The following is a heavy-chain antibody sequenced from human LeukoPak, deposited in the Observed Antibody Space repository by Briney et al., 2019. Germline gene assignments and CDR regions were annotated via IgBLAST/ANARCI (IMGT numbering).Heavy chain of an antibody. CDR1: GFAFSNYA. Sequence: GGSLRLSCVASGFAFSNYAMNWVRQAPGKGLEWVSGVSGGGSSTYYADSVKGRFTISRDNSKNMLYLQMNSLRAEDTAVYYCAEDLYTSRYACCFDYWGQGTLVTVSS. CDR3: AEDLYTSRYACCFDY. J-gene: IGHJ4*02. V-gene: IGHV3-23*01. D-gene: IGHD6-13*01. CDR2: VSGGGSST.